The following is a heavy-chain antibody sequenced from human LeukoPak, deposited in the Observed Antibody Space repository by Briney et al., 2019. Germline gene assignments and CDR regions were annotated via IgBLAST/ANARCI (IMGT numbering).Heavy chain of an antibody. CDR2: ISYDGSNK. CDR3: AKWGSSWYYDY. Sequence: PGRSLRLSCAASGFTFSSYGMHWVRQAPGKGLGWVAVISYDGSNKYYADSVKGRFTISRDNSKNTLYLQMNSLRAEDTAVYYCAKWGSSWYYDYWGQGTLVTVSS. V-gene: IGHV3-30*18. CDR1: GFTFSSYG. D-gene: IGHD6-13*01. J-gene: IGHJ4*02.